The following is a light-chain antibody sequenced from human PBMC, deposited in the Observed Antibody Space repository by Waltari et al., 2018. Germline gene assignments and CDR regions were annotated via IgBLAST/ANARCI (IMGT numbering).Light chain of an antibody. J-gene: IGKJ1*01. CDR3: QERSNWPLET. V-gene: IGKV3-11*01. CDR2: DAS. CDR1: QSVSSY. Sequence: EIVLTQSPATLSLSPGERATLSCRASQSVSSYLAWYQQKPGQAPRLLIYDASNRATGIPARFSGSGSGTDFTLTISSLEPEDFAVYYCQERSNWPLETLDQGTKVEIK.